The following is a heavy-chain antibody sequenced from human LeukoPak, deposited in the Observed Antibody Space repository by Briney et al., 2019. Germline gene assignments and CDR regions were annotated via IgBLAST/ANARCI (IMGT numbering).Heavy chain of an antibody. J-gene: IGHJ3*02. CDR2: INHSGST. V-gene: IGHV4-34*01. CDR1: GGSFSGYY. D-gene: IGHD3-22*01. CDR3: ARGGMENGYHSNDGFDI. Sequence: PSETLSLTCAVYGGSFSGYYWSWIRQPPGKGLEWIGEINHSGSTNYNPSLKSRVTMSVDTSRNQFSLKLSSVTAADTAVYYCARGGMENGYHSNDGFDIWGQGTMVTVSS.